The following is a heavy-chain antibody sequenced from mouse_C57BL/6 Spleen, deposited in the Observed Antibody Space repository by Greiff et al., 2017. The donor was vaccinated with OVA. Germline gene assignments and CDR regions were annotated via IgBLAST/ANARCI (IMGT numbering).Heavy chain of an antibody. CDR2: ISDGGSYT. CDR3: ARGDDAMDY. J-gene: IGHJ4*01. V-gene: IGHV5-4*01. CDR1: GFTFSSYA. D-gene: IGHD2-12*01. Sequence: EVHLVESGGGLVKPGGSLKLSCAASGFTFSSYAMSWVRQTPEKRLEWVATISDGGSYTYYPDNVKGRFTISRDKAKNNLYLQMSHLKSEDTAMYYCARGDDAMDYWGQGTSVTVSS.